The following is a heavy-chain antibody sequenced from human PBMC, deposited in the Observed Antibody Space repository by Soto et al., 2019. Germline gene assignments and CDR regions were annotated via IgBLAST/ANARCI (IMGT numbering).Heavy chain of an antibody. D-gene: IGHD6-6*01. J-gene: IGHJ6*02. Sequence: PGGSLRLSCAASGFTFDEYAMHWVRHAPGKGLEWVSGISWNSGSIGYADSVKGRFTISRDNAKNSLYLQMNSLRAEDTALYYCAKDFSDSSSPPYYYYGMDVWGQGTTVTVSS. CDR2: ISWNSGSI. V-gene: IGHV3-9*01. CDR1: GFTFDEYA. CDR3: AKDFSDSSSPPYYYYGMDV.